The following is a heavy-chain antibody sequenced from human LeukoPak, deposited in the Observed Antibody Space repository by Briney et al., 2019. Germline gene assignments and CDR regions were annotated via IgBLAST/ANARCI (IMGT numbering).Heavy chain of an antibody. D-gene: IGHD3-10*01. CDR3: ASEIYYGSGSSGDY. CDR2: ISSSSSYK. CDR1: GFTFSSYS. Sequence: PGGSLRLSCAASGFTFSSYSMNWVRQAPGKGLEWVSSISSSSSYKYYADSVKGRFTISRDNAKNSLYLQMNSLRAEDTAVYYCASEIYYGSGSSGDYWGQGTLVTVSS. V-gene: IGHV3-21*01. J-gene: IGHJ4*02.